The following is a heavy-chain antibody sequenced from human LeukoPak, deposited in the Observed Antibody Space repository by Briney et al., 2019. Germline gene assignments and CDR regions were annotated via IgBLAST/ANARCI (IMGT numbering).Heavy chain of an antibody. D-gene: IGHD2-15*01. Sequence: ASVRVSCKASGYTFTSYGITWVRQAPGQGLEWMGWVSAYADNTNYVQKIQGRVTMTTDTSTSTAYMELRSLKSDDTAVYYCARDCIGCHGFDYWGQGTLVTVSS. CDR3: ARDCIGCHGFDY. CDR1: GYTFTSYG. J-gene: IGHJ4*02. CDR2: VSAYADNT. V-gene: IGHV1-18*01.